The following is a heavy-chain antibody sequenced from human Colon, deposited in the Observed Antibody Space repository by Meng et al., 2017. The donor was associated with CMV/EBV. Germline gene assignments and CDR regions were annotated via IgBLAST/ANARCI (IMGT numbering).Heavy chain of an antibody. CDR3: ARSLLRDYFDY. D-gene: IGHD3-22*01. CDR1: GGSISTYY. J-gene: IGHJ4*02. CDR2: IYYSGST. Sequence: SETLSLTCAVSGGSISTYYWSWIRQPPGKGLEWIGSIYYSGSTYYNPSLKSRVTISVDTSKNQFSLKLSSVTAADTAVYYCARSLLRDYFDYWGQGTLVTVSS. V-gene: IGHV4-59*12.